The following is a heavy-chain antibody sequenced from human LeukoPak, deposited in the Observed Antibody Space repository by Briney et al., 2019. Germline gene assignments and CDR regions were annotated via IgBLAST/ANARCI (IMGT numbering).Heavy chain of an antibody. Sequence: SETLSLTCAVYGGSFSGYYWSWIRQPPGKGPEWIGEINHSGSTNYNPSLKSRVTISVDTSKNQFSLKLSSVTAADTAVYYCARGPLPDPWGQGTLVTVSS. CDR2: INHSGST. CDR3: ARGPLPDP. J-gene: IGHJ5*02. CDR1: GGSFSGYY. V-gene: IGHV4-34*01.